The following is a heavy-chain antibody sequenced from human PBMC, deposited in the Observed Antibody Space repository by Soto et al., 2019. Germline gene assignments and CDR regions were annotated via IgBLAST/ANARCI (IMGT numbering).Heavy chain of an antibody. Sequence: KSSETLSLTCTVSGGSMSGFYWSWIRQPPGKGLEWIGYINYSGNSYDSPSLKSRVTISIDTSKNQFSLNLRSLTAADTAVYYCARELSGGAPRRFDLWGQGTLVTVSS. CDR2: INYSGNS. J-gene: IGHJ5*02. D-gene: IGHD2-15*01. V-gene: IGHV4-59*01. CDR1: GGSMSGFY. CDR3: ARELSGGAPRRFDL.